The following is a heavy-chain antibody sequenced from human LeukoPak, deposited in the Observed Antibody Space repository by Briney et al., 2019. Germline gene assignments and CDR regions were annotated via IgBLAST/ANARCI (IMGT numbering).Heavy chain of an antibody. Sequence: AGSLRHSCAASGFTFSNYAMSWVRQAPGKGLEWVSSISASGGSTYYADSVKGWFTISRDNSKNTLSLQMNSLTAEDTAVYYCASPATQLRGVIWPVPDYWGQGTLVTVSS. J-gene: IGHJ4*02. D-gene: IGHD3-10*01. CDR1: GFTFSNYA. V-gene: IGHV3-23*01. CDR2: ISASGGST. CDR3: ASPATQLRGVIWPVPDY.